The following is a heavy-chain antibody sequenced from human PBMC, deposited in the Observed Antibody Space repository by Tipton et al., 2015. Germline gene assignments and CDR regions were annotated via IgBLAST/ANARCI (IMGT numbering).Heavy chain of an antibody. CDR2: IYYSGNP. V-gene: IGHV4-39*07. CDR3: ARDVAEGYFDY. CDR1: GGSISTSAYY. D-gene: IGHD1-14*01. Sequence: TLSLTCTVSGGSISTSAYYWVWIRQPPGKGLECIGTIYYSGNPSYNPSLKSRVTISVDTSKNQFSLKLSSVTAADTAVYYCARDVAEGYFDYWGQGALVTVSS. J-gene: IGHJ4*02.